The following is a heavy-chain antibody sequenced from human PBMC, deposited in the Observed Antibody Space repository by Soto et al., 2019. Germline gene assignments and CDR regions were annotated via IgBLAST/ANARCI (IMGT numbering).Heavy chain of an antibody. V-gene: IGHV1-18*01. D-gene: IGHD2-2*01. J-gene: IGHJ4*02. CDR1: GYTFTSYG. Sequence: QVQLVQSGAEVKKPGASVKVSCKASGYTFTSYGISWVRQAPGQGLEWMGWISAYNGNTNYAQKLQGRVTMTTDTSTSRAYMELRSLRSDDTAVYYCARGSCSSTSCYGPRHYTFDYWGQGTLVTVSS. CDR3: ARGSCSSTSCYGPRHYTFDY. CDR2: ISAYNGNT.